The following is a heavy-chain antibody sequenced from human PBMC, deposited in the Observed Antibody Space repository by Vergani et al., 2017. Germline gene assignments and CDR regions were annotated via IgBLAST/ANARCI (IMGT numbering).Heavy chain of an antibody. J-gene: IGHJ4*02. CDR2: IYYSGTT. CDR3: WCGSGEDFDY. D-gene: IGHD3-10*01. CDR1: GGSISSGSYY. Sequence: QLQLQESGPGLVKPSETLSLTCTVSGGSISSGSYYWGWVRQPPGKGLEWIGTIYYSGTTHYKPSLKSRVTISVDTSKNQFSLKLSSVTAADTAVYYCWCGSGEDFDYWGQGTLVTVSS. V-gene: IGHV4-39*01.